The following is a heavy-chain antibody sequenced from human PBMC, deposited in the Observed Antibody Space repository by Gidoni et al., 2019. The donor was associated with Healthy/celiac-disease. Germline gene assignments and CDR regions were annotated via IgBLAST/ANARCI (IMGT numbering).Heavy chain of an antibody. Sequence: VQLVESGGGVVQPGRSLRLSCAGSGFTLGSYAMHWVRQAPGKGLEWVALISYDGSYKYYADSVKGRFTISRDNSKNTLYLQMNSLRAEDTAVYYCASPGPDSTVVTVPEYFQRWGQGTLVTVSS. CDR1: GFTLGSYA. CDR3: ASPGPDSTVVTVPEYFQR. CDR2: ISYDGSYK. J-gene: IGHJ1*01. D-gene: IGHD4-17*01. V-gene: IGHV3-30*04.